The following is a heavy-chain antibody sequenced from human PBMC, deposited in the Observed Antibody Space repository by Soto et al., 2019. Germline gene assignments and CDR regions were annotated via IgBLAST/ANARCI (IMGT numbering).Heavy chain of an antibody. V-gene: IGHV4-31*03. CDR3: ARAKKGIAAAENWFGP. Sequence: PSETLSLTCTVSGGSISSGGYYWSWIRQHPGKGLEWIGYIYYRGSTYYNPSLKSRVTISVDTSKNQFSLKLSSVTAADTAVYYWARAKKGIAAAENWFGPWGQGTLVTVSS. J-gene: IGHJ5*02. CDR1: GGSISSGGYY. D-gene: IGHD6-13*01. CDR2: IYYRGST.